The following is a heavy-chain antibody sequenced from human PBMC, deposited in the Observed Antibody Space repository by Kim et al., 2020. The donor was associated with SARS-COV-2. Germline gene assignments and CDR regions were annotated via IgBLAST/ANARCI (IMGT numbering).Heavy chain of an antibody. V-gene: IGHV4-34*01. CDR1: GGSFSGYY. CDR2: INHSGST. Sequence: SETLSLTCAVYGGSFSGYYWSWIRQPPGKGLEWIGEINHSGSTNYNPSLKSRVTISVDTSKNQFSLKLSSVTAADTAVYYCARGGVPAAIKLNWFDPWGQGTLVTVSS. D-gene: IGHD2-2*02. J-gene: IGHJ5*02. CDR3: ARGGVPAAIKLNWFDP.